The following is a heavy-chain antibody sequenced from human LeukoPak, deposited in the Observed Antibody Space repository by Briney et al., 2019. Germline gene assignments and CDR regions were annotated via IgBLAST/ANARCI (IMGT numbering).Heavy chain of an antibody. Sequence: GESLKISCKGSGYTFTNYWIGWVRQLPGKGLEWMGMIYPSDSDTRYSPSFQGQVTISADKSISTAYLQWSSLKASDTAMYYCARKYYYGSGSYYFDYWGQGTLVTVSS. D-gene: IGHD3-10*01. J-gene: IGHJ4*02. CDR3: ARKYYYGSGSYYFDY. V-gene: IGHV5-51*01. CDR1: GYTFTNYW. CDR2: IYPSDSDT.